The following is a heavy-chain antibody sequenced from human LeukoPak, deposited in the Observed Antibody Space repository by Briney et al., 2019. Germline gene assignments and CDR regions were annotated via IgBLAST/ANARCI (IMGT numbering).Heavy chain of an antibody. CDR1: GFTFSSYW. D-gene: IGHD6-19*01. V-gene: IGHV3-7*01. Sequence: GGSLRLSCAASGFTFSSYWMSWVRQAPGKGLEWVAHIKQDGSEKYYADSVKGRFTISRDNSKNTLYLQMNSLRAEDTAVYYCAREAYPAYSSGWYYYYYGMDVWGQGTTVTVSS. CDR2: IKQDGSEK. CDR3: AREAYPAYSSGWYYYYYGMDV. J-gene: IGHJ6*02.